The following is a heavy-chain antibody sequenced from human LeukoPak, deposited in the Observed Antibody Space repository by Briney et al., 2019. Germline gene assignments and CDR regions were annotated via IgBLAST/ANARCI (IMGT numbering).Heavy chain of an antibody. J-gene: IGHJ6*03. D-gene: IGHD3-10*01. CDR2: IYYSGST. CDR3: ASTMVRGVLAHYYYYYMDV. Sequence: SETLSLTCTVSGGSISSSSYYWGWIRQPPGKGLEWIGSIYYSGSTYYNPSLKSRVTISVDTSKNQFSLKLSSVTAADTAVYYCASTMVRGVLAHYYYYYMDVWGKGTTVTVSS. V-gene: IGHV4-39*01. CDR1: GGSISSSSYY.